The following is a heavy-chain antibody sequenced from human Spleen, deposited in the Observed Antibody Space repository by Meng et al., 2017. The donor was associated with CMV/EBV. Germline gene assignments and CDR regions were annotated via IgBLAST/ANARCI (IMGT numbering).Heavy chain of an antibody. Sequence: QLQGSGPGLVKPSETLSLTCTVSGGSISSSSYYWGWIRPPPGKGLEWIGSIYYSGSTYYNPSLKSRVTISVDTSKNQFSLKLSSVTAADTAVYYCARVVPAAILDYWGQGTLVTVSS. V-gene: IGHV4-39*07. D-gene: IGHD2-2*01. CDR1: GGSISSSSYY. CDR3: ARVVPAAILDY. CDR2: IYYSGST. J-gene: IGHJ4*02.